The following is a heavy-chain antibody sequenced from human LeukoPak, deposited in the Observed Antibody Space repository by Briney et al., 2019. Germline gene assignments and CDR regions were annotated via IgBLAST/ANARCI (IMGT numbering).Heavy chain of an antibody. CDR1: GFTFSTYA. Sequence: GGSLRLSCAASGFTFSTYAMSWVRQAPGKGLEWVSVISGSGDNTYCADSVKGRFTISRDNSKNTLHLQMNNLRAEDTALYYCAKTPDIDMIEVGTSFDYWGQGTLASVST. CDR3: AKTPDIDMIEVGTSFDY. CDR2: ISGSGDNT. J-gene: IGHJ4*02. V-gene: IGHV3-23*01. D-gene: IGHD3-22*01.